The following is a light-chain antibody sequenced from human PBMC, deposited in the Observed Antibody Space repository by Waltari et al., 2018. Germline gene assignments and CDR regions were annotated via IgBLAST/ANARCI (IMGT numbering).Light chain of an antibody. J-gene: IGLJ3*02. CDR3: QSYDTSLSVV. V-gene: IGLV1-40*01. CDR1: GSNIGAGYD. Sequence: SVLTQPPSVSGAPGQRVTTSCTGRGSNIGAGYDVHWYHQLPRAAPKLLIYGTSSRPLGVPDRFFGSTSGTSASLAITGLQAEDEAVYYCQSYDTSLSVVFGGGTKLTVL. CDR2: GTS.